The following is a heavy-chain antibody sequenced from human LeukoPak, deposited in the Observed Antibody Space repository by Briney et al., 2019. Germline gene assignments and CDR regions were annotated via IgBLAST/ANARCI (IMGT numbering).Heavy chain of an antibody. CDR1: GGTFSSYA. CDR2: IIPILGIA. V-gene: IGHV1-69*04. J-gene: IGHJ6*02. D-gene: IGHD4-23*01. CDR3: ARDPGKGKSSYYYYGMDV. Sequence: ASVKVSCKASGGTFSSYAISWVRQAPGQGLEWMGRIIPILGIANYAQKFQGRVTITADKSTSTAYMELSSLRSEDTAVYYCARDPGKGKSSYYYYGMDVWGQGTTVTVSS.